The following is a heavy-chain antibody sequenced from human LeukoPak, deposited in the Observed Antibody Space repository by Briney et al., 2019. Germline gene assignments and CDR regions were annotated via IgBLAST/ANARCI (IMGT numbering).Heavy chain of an antibody. CDR1: GGSISSSSDY. CDR3: GGYNFYYFDY. CDR2: IYYSGST. J-gene: IGHJ4*02. V-gene: IGHV4-39*01. D-gene: IGHD5-24*01. Sequence: SETLSLTCTVSGGSISSSSDYWGWIRQPPGKGLEWIGSIYYSGSTYYNPSLKSRVTISVDTSKNQFSLKLRSVTATDTAVYYCGGYNFYYFDYWGQGTLVTVSS.